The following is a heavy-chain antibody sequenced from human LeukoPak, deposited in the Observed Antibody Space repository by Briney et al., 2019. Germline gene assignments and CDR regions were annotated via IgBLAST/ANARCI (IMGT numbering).Heavy chain of an antibody. J-gene: IGHJ5*02. D-gene: IGHD2-2*01. CDR2: IYYSGST. V-gene: IGHV4-59*01. Sequence: SETLSLTCTVSGGSISSYYWSWIRQPPGKGLEWIGYIYYSGSTDYNPSLKSRVTISVDTSKNQFSLKLSSVTAADTAVYYCAKDKGYCSSTSCSLGWFDPWGQGTLVTVSS. CDR3: AKDKGYCSSTSCSLGWFDP. CDR1: GGSISSYY.